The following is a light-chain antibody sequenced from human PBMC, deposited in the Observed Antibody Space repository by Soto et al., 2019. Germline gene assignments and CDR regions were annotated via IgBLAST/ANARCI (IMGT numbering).Light chain of an antibody. CDR1: QSVSSSY. Sequence: EIVLTQSAGTLPFSPEERATLSCMASQSVSSSYLAWYQQKPGQAPRLLIYGASSRATGIPDRFSGSGSGTDYTLTISRLEPEDFAVYYCQQFGTSPWTFGQGTQVEIK. CDR3: QQFGTSPWT. V-gene: IGKV3-20*01. CDR2: GAS. J-gene: IGKJ1*01.